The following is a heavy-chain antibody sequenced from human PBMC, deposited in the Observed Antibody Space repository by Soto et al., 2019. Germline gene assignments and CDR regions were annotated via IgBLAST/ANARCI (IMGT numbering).Heavy chain of an antibody. Sequence: QVQLVQSGAEVKKPGASVKVSCKASGYTFTSYGISWVRQAPGHGLEWMGWISAYNGNTNYAQKLQGRVTMTTDTSTSTAYMELRSLRSDDTAVYYFARDTSNCISTSCYTGAHFDYWGQGTLVTVSS. CDR2: ISAYNGNT. J-gene: IGHJ4*02. V-gene: IGHV1-18*01. D-gene: IGHD2-2*02. CDR1: GYTFTSYG. CDR3: ARDTSNCISTSCYTGAHFDY.